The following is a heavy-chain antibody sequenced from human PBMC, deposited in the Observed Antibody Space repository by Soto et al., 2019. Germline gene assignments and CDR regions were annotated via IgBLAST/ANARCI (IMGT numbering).Heavy chain of an antibody. D-gene: IGHD6-13*01. Sequence: PSETLSLTCTVSGGSISSGDYYWSWIRQPPGKGLEWIGYIYYSGSTYYNPSLKSRLTISVDRSKNQFTLKLTSVTVADTAVYYCATSYGNAWYTYWGQGTQVTVSS. CDR1: GGSISSGDYY. CDR2: IYYSGST. CDR3: ATSYGNAWYTY. J-gene: IGHJ4*02. V-gene: IGHV4-30-4*01.